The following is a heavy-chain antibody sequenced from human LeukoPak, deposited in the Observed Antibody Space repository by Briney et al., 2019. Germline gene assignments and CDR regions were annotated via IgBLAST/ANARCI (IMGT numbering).Heavy chain of an antibody. CDR1: GFTFSSYS. CDR2: ISSSSGYI. CDR3: ARDRAQYYYDSSGGLDY. Sequence: TGGSLRLSCAASGFTFSSYSMNWVRQAPGKGLEWVSSISSSSGYIYYADSVKGRFTISRDNAKNSLYLQMNSLRAEDTAVYYCARDRAQYYYDSSGGLDYWGQGTLVTVSS. D-gene: IGHD3-22*01. V-gene: IGHV3-21*01. J-gene: IGHJ4*02.